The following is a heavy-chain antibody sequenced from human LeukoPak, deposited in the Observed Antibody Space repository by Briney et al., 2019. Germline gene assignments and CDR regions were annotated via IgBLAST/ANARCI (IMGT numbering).Heavy chain of an antibody. CDR1: GGSISSYC. Sequence: PSETLSLTCTVSGGSISSYCWSWIRQPPGKGLEWIGYIYYSGSTNYNPSLKSRVTISVDTSKNQFSLKLSSVTAADTAVYYCARGEWEHLDYWGQGTLVTVSS. D-gene: IGHD1-26*01. CDR3: ARGEWEHLDY. CDR2: IYYSGST. V-gene: IGHV4-59*01. J-gene: IGHJ4*02.